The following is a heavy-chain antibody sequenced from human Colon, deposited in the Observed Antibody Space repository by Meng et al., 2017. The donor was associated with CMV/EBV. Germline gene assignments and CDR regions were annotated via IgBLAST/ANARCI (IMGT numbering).Heavy chain of an antibody. D-gene: IGHD1-26*01. CDR2: INGDGTTT. V-gene: IGHV3-74*01. CDR3: TTDRVGAMFYTNPFDY. J-gene: IGHJ4*02. Sequence: GESLKISCVASGFTFSRHWMHWVRQVPGKGPEWVSHINGDGTTTSHADSVKGRFTISRDNAKNMLFLQMNSLGADDTGVYFCTTDRVGAMFYTNPFDYWGQGTLVTVSS. CDR1: GFTFSRHW.